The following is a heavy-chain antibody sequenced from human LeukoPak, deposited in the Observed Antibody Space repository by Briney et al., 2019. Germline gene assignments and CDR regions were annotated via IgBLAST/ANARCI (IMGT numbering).Heavy chain of an antibody. V-gene: IGHV4-30-2*01. D-gene: IGHD4-17*01. CDR2: IYHSGST. J-gene: IGHJ4*02. CDR1: GGSISSGGYY. CDR3: ARGMTKVSAGDY. Sequence: SQTLSLTCTVSGGSISSGGYYWSWIRQPPGKGLEWIGYIYHSGSTYYNPSLKSRVTISVDRSKNQFSLKLSSVTAADTAVYYCARGMTKVSAGDYWGQGILVTVSS.